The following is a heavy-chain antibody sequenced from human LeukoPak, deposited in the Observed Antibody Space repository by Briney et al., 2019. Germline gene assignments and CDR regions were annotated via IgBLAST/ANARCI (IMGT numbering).Heavy chain of an antibody. CDR3: ARAEGALWFGGLEANWFDP. CDR2: IYHSGST. CDR1: GGSISSSNW. Sequence: SGALYLTCAVSGGSISSSNWWSWVRQPPGKGLEWIGEIYHSGSTNYNPSLKSRVTISVDKSKNQFSLKLSSVTAADTAVYYCARAEGALWFGGLEANWFDPWGQGTLVTVSS. J-gene: IGHJ5*02. V-gene: IGHV4-4*02. D-gene: IGHD3-10*01.